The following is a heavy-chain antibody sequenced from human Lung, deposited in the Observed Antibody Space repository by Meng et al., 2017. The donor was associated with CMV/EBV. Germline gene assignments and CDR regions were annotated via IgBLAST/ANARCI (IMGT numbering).Heavy chain of an antibody. CDR2: IRSKAYGGTT. V-gene: IGHV3-49*04. CDR1: GFTFGDYA. CDR3: TRQWSGYDYVGRGMDV. Sequence: SLKISXTASGFTFGDYAMSWVRQAPGKGLEWVGFIRSKAYGGTTEYAASVKGRFTISRDDSKSIAYLQMNSLKTEDTAVYYCTRQWSGYDYVGRGMDVWGQGTTVTVSS. J-gene: IGHJ6*01. D-gene: IGHD5-12*01.